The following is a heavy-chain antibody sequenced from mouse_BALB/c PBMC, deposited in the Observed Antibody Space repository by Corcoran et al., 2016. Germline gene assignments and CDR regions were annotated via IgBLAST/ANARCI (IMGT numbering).Heavy chain of an antibody. CDR1: GYSFPGYY. CDR3: SRRDYDYWYFDG. D-gene: IGHD2-4*01. V-gene: IGHV1S34*01. Sequence: LVKTGASVKISCKASGYSFPGYYMHWVKQSHGKSLEWIGYISCYNGATSYNQKFKGKATCTVDTSSSKAYMQFNSLTSEDSAVYYCSRRDYDYWYFDGWGAGTTVTVAS. J-gene: IGHJ1*01. CDR2: ISCYNGAT.